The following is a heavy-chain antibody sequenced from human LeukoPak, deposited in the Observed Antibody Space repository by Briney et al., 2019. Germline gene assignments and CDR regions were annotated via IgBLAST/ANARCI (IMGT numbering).Heavy chain of an antibody. V-gene: IGHV3-23*01. CDR1: GFTFSSYA. D-gene: IGHD6-13*01. CDR3: AKYRWGSSWYQSGWFDP. Sequence: GGSLRLSCAASGFTFSSYAMSWVRQAPGKWREWVSAISGSGGSTYYADSVKGRFTISRDNSKNTLYLQMNSLRAEDTAVYYCAKYRWGSSWYQSGWFDPWRQGTLVTVSS. CDR2: ISGSGGST. J-gene: IGHJ5*02.